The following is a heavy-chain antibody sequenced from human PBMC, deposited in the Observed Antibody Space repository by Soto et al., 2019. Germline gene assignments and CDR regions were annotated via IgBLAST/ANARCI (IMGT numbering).Heavy chain of an antibody. CDR2: INPSGGST. CDR1: GYTFTSYY. CDR3: ASGGYSYGTHLHWFDP. V-gene: IGHV1-46*03. Sequence: ASVKVSCKASGYTFTSYYMHWVRQAPGQGLEWMGIINPSGGSTNYAQKFQGRVTMTRDTSTSTVYMELSSLRSEDTAVYYCASGGYSYGTHLHWFDPWGQGTLVTVSS. D-gene: IGHD5-18*01. J-gene: IGHJ5*02.